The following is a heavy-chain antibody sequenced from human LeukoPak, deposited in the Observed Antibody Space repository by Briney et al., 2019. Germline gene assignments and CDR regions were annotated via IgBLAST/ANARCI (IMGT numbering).Heavy chain of an antibody. CDR3: ARDQGYYYDSRGYFDY. CDR1: GYTFTGYY. Sequence: ASVKVSCRAAGYTFTGYYMHWVRQAPGQGLEWMGWINPNSGGTNYAQKFQGRVTMTRDTSISTAYMELSRLRSDDTAVYYCARDQGYYYDSRGYFDYWGQGTLVTVSS. J-gene: IGHJ4*02. V-gene: IGHV1-2*02. CDR2: INPNSGGT. D-gene: IGHD3-22*01.